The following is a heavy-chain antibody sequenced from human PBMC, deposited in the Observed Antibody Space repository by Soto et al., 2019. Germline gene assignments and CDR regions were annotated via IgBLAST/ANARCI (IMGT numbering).Heavy chain of an antibody. CDR1: GGSISSSSYY. Sequence: SETLSLTCTVSGGSISSSSYYWGWIRQPPGKGLEWIGSIYYSGSTYYNPSLKSRVTISVDTSKNQFSPKLSSVTAADTAVYYCAREDIVAYYFDYWGQGTLVPSPQ. D-gene: IGHD5-12*01. CDR2: IYYSGST. CDR3: AREDIVAYYFDY. V-gene: IGHV4-39*02. J-gene: IGHJ4*02.